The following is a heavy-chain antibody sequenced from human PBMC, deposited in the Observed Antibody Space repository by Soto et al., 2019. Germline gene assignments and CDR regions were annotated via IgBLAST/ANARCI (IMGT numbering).Heavy chain of an antibody. V-gene: IGHV3-48*02. CDR3: ARDFYDSSDYLTYYFDY. Sequence: EVQLVESGGGLVQPGGSLRLSCAASGFTFSSYSMNWVRQAPGKGLEWVSYISSSSSTIYYADSVKGRFTISRDNAKNSLYLQMNSLRDEDTAVYYCARDFYDSSDYLTYYFDYWGQGTLVTVSS. CDR1: GFTFSSYS. J-gene: IGHJ4*02. CDR2: ISSSSSTI. D-gene: IGHD3-22*01.